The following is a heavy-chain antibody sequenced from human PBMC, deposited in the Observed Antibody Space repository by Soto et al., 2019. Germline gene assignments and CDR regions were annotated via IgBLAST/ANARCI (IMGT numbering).Heavy chain of an antibody. V-gene: IGHV4-39*01. J-gene: IGHJ6*02. CDR2: IYYSGST. CDR1: GGSISSSSYY. Sequence: QLQLQESGPGLVKPSETLSLTCTVSGGSISSSSYYWGWIRQPPGKGLEWIGSIYYSGSTYYNPSLKSRVTISVDTSKNQFSLKLSSVTAADTAVYYCARLSGHYGMDVWGQGTTVTVSS. CDR3: ARLSGHYGMDV.